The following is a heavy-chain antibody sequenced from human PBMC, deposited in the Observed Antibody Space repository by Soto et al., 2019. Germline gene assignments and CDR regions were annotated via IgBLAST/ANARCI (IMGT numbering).Heavy chain of an antibody. Sequence: GGSLRLSCEASGFTLSDHWMHWVRQAPGKGLVWVARINSDGSTTSYADSVKGRFTVFRNNAKNTLYLQLNSLRAEDTGLYYCARGFSSGPDYWGQGTLVTVS. D-gene: IGHD3-22*01. V-gene: IGHV3-74*01. CDR1: GFTLSDHW. J-gene: IGHJ4*02. CDR3: ARGFSSGPDY. CDR2: INSDGSTT.